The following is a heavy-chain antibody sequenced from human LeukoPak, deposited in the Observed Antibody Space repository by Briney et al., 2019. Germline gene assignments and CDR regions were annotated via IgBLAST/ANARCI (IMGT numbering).Heavy chain of an antibody. J-gene: IGHJ5*02. CDR2: IYYSGST. D-gene: IGHD3-3*01. CDR3: ARGSGSDFWSGYYPGGFDP. V-gene: IGHV4-31*03. CDR1: GGSISSGGYY. Sequence: SETLSLTCTVSGGSISSGGYYWSWIRQHPGKGLEWIEYIYYSGSTYYNPSLKSRVTISVDTSKNQFSLKLSSVTAADTAVYYCARGSGSDFWSGYYPGGFDPWGQGTLVTVSS.